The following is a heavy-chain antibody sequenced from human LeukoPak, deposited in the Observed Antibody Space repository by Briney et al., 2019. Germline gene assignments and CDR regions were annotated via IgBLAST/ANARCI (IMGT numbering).Heavy chain of an antibody. V-gene: IGHV4-59*01. CDR2: IFYSGST. CDR1: GFTFSSYS. D-gene: IGHD3-16*02. CDR3: ARVSDGQIDRHFDY. J-gene: IGHJ4*02. Sequence: GSLRLSCAASGFTFSSYSMNWIRQPPGKGLEWIGYIFYSGSTKYNPSLKSRVTISVDTSKNQFSLRLSSVTAADTAVYYCARVSDGQIDRHFDYWGQGTLVTVSS.